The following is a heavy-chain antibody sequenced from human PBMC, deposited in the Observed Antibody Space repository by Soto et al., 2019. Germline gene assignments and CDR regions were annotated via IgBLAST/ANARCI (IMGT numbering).Heavy chain of an antibody. J-gene: IGHJ3*02. CDR3: ARGRDAPLNVLDI. Sequence: QVQLVESGGGVVQPGRSLRLSCAASGFTFSSYGMHWVRQAPGKGLEWVAVIWDDGSSKYHAESVKGRFTISRDNSKNTLYLQMNSLRAEDTAVYYCARGRDAPLNVLDIWGQGTMVTVSS. CDR1: GFTFSSYG. D-gene: IGHD3-10*02. CDR2: IWDDGSSK. V-gene: IGHV3-33*01.